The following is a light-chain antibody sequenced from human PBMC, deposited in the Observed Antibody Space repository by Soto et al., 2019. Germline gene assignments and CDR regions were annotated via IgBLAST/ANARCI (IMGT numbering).Light chain of an antibody. Sequence: DIVLTQSPDTLSLSPGERATLSCRASQSVSSNYLAWYQQKPGQAPRLLIYGASTRATGIPDRFSGSGSRTDFTLTISSLVDEDVAVYYCQQYYSTPSTFGEGTKVEIK. CDR3: QQYYSTPST. V-gene: IGKV3-20*01. CDR2: GAS. J-gene: IGKJ1*01. CDR1: QSVSSNY.